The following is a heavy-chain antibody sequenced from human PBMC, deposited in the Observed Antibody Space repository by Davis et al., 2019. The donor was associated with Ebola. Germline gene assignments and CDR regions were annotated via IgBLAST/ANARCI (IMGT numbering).Heavy chain of an antibody. CDR2: ISSNGGST. J-gene: IGHJ6*04. CDR3: ARGPHYSSGWPSSGMDV. V-gene: IGHV3-64*01. D-gene: IGHD6-19*01. Sequence: GGSLRLSCAASGFTFSSYAMHWVRQAPGKGLEYVSAISSNGGSTYYANSVKGRFTISRDNSKNTLYLQIGSLRAEDMAVYYCARGPHYSSGWPSSGMDVWGKGTTVTVSS. CDR1: GFTFSSYA.